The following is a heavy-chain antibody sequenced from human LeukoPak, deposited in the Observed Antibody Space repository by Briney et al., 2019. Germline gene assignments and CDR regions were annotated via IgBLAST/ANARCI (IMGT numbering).Heavy chain of an antibody. Sequence: GASVKVSCKASGYTFTRHYMNWVRQAPGQGLEWMGKINPGSGATGYAQKFQGRVTMTRDTSTSTVHMELSSLRSEDTAVYYCATLGYCSGGSCYGVGYWGQGTLVTVSS. V-gene: IGHV1-46*01. CDR1: GYTFTRHY. CDR3: ATLGYCSGGSCYGVGY. CDR2: INPGSGAT. D-gene: IGHD2-15*01. J-gene: IGHJ4*02.